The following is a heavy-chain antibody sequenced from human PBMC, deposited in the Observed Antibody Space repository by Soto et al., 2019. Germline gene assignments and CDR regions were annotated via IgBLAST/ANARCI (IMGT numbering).Heavy chain of an antibody. CDR1: GYSFTSYG. D-gene: IGHD2-2*01. CDR3: ARDRDVVVVPPPTYDYYYYGMDV. J-gene: IGHJ6*02. CDR2: ISAYNGNT. Sequence: ASVKVSCKASGYSFTSYGISWVRQAPGQGLEWMGWISAYNGNTNYAQKLQSRVTMTTDTSTRTAYMELRSLRSDDTAVYYCARDRDVVVVPPPTYDYYYYGMDVWGQGTTVTVSS. V-gene: IGHV1-18*04.